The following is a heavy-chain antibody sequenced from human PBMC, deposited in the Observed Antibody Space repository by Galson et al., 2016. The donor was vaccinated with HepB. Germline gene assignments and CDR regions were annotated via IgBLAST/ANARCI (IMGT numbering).Heavy chain of an antibody. J-gene: IGHJ6*02. D-gene: IGHD3-10*01. V-gene: IGHV3-21*06. CDR3: ARQGTMDV. Sequence: SLRLSCAASGFTFGSYVVSWVRQPPGKGLEWVSSISGDGRDTYYPDSVKGRFTISRDNAKNSLYLHMNSLRAEDTAMYYCARQGTMDVWGQGTTVIVSS. CDR1: GFTFGSYV. CDR2: ISGDGRDT.